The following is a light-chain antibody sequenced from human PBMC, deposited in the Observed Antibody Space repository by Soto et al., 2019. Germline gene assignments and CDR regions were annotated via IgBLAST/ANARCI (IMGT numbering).Light chain of an antibody. CDR1: QTMRSW. V-gene: IGKV1-5*03. CDR2: TAS. Sequence: DIQMTQSPSTLSGSLGDRVTITCWASQTMRSWLAWYQQKPGKAPNLLIYTASTLKSGVPSRFSSSVSGTEFTLTISSLQPDHFAIYYCQHYYSYSYVFGQGTNLELK. J-gene: IGKJ1*01. CDR3: QHYYSYSYV.